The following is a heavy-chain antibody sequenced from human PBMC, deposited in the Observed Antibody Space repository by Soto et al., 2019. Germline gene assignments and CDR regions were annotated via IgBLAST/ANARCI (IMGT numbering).Heavy chain of an antibody. CDR2: IYYSGST. J-gene: IGHJ4*02. Sequence: PSETLSLTCTVSGGSISSYHWSWIRQPPGKGLEWIGYIYYSGSTNYNPSLKSRVTISVDTSKNQFSLKLSSVTAADTAVYYCARDGTYGDYLDKGEDYWGQGTLVTVSS. V-gene: IGHV4-59*12. CDR3: ARDGTYGDYLDKGEDY. CDR1: GGSISSYH. D-gene: IGHD4-17*01.